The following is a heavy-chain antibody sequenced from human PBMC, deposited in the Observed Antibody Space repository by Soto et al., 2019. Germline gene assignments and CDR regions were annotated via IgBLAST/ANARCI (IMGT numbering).Heavy chain of an antibody. CDR3: ARERRWEPLLY. Sequence: QVRLVQSGPEVKKPGASVRVSCKSSGYTFANNGITWVRQTSGQGLEWLGWISGYNINTHYAQKFEDRVTLTTDKSTSTVYMELRSLKSDDTAIYFCARERRWEPLLYWGQGTLVTVS. V-gene: IGHV1-18*01. CDR2: ISGYNINT. CDR1: GYTFANNG. J-gene: IGHJ4*02. D-gene: IGHD1-26*01.